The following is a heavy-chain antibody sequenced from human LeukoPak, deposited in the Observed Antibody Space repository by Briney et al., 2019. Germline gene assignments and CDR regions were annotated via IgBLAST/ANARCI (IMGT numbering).Heavy chain of an antibody. CDR1: GFIFSNYG. D-gene: IGHD3-22*01. CDR2: ISHDGNNK. V-gene: IGHV3-30*19. CDR3: ARASSWVPGEDSSGYYSPSAFDL. J-gene: IGHJ3*01. Sequence: GVSLRLSCAASGFIFSNYGMHWVRHAPAKGLECVAAISHDGNNKYYADSVKGRFAISRDNSKNALYVQMNSLRAEDKAVYYCARASSWVPGEDSSGYYSPSAFDLWGQGTMVTVSS.